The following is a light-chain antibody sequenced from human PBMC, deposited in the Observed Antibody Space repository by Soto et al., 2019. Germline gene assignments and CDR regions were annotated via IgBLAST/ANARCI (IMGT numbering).Light chain of an antibody. CDR2: AAS. Sequence: DIQMTQSPSSLSASVGDRVTMTCRASQSITTHVNWYQQKPGKAPKLLIYAASILQSGVPSRFSVSGSGTDFTLTISSLQPEDFATYFCQQSYSTPTPPTFGQGTKLEIK. CDR1: QSITTH. J-gene: IGKJ2*01. V-gene: IGKV1-39*01. CDR3: QQSYSTPTPPT.